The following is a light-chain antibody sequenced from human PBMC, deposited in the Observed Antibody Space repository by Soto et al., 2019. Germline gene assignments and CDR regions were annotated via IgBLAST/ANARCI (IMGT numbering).Light chain of an antibody. CDR3: QQYNSYSQT. Sequence: DIQMTQSPSTLSASVRDRVTITCRASQSISSWLAWYQQKPGKAPKLLIYDASSLESGVPSRFSGSGSGTEFTLTISSLQPDDFATYYCQQYNSYSQTFGQGTKVDI. CDR1: QSISSW. J-gene: IGKJ1*01. CDR2: DAS. V-gene: IGKV1-5*01.